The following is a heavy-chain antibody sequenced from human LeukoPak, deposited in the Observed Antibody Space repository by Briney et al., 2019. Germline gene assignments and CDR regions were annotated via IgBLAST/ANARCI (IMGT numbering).Heavy chain of an antibody. J-gene: IGHJ4*02. CDR2: IWYDGSNK. D-gene: IGHD3-10*01. CDR3: ARDRVEVLWFGELSEGYYFDY. Sequence: GRSLRLSCAASGFTFSSYGMHWVRQAPGKGLEWGAVIWYDGSNKYYADSVKGRVTISRDNSKNTLYLQMNSLRAEETAVYYCARDRVEVLWFGELSEGYYFDYWGQGTLVTVSS. CDR1: GFTFSSYG. V-gene: IGHV3-33*01.